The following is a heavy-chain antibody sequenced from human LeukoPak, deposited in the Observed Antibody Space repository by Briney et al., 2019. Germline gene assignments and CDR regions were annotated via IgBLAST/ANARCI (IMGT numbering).Heavy chain of an antibody. CDR3: AREDHSNYNY. D-gene: IGHD4-11*01. CDR2: IKQDGGET. CDR1: GFTFSDYY. J-gene: IGHJ4*02. Sequence: GGSLRLSCAASGFTFSDYYMNWIRQAPGKGLEWVANIKQDGGETFYVDSVKGRFTISRDNAKNSLYLQMNSLRAEDTAVYYCAREDHSNYNYWGQGTLVTVSS. V-gene: IGHV3-7*01.